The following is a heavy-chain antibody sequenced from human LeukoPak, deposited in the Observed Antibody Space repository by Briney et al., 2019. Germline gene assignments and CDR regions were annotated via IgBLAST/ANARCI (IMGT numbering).Heavy chain of an antibody. CDR3: ASQGEKGIDY. CDR1: GFTFSSYW. J-gene: IGHJ4*02. V-gene: IGHV3-74*01. Sequence: GSLRLSCAASGFTFSSYWMHWVRQAPGKGLVWVSRINTDGTTTTYADSVKGRFTISRDNAKNTLYLQMSSLRAEDTAVYYCASQGEKGIDYWGQGTLVTVSS. D-gene: IGHD1-26*01. CDR2: INTDGTTT.